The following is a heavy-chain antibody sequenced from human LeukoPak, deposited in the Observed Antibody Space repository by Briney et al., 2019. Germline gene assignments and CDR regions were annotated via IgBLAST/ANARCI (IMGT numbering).Heavy chain of an antibody. CDR1: GGSISSYY. J-gene: IGHJ4*02. Sequence: PSETLSLTCTVSGGSISSYYWSWIRQPPGKGLEWIGYIYYSGSTNYNPSLKSRVTISVDTSENQFFLKLSSVTAADTAVYYCARVLGGYTYGYSFFDYWGQGTLVTVSS. D-gene: IGHD5-18*01. V-gene: IGHV4-59*01. CDR3: ARVLGGYTYGYSFFDY. CDR2: IYYSGST.